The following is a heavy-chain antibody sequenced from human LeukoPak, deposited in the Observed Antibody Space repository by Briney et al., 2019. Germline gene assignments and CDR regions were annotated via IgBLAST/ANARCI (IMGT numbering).Heavy chain of an antibody. J-gene: IGHJ4*02. CDR2: IYTSGST. Sequence: SETLSLTCTVSGGSISSGSYYWSWIRQPAGKGLEWIGRIYTSGSTNYNPSLKSRVTISLDTSKNQFSRKLSSVTAADTAVYYCAKDHSLFQYRHLGLFDYWGQGTLVTVSS. V-gene: IGHV4-61*02. CDR3: AKDHSLFQYRHLGLFDY. CDR1: GGSISSGSYY. D-gene: IGHD1-14*01.